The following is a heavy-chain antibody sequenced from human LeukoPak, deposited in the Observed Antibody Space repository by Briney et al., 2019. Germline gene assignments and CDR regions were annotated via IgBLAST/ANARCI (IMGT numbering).Heavy chain of an antibody. Sequence: PSETLSLTCTVSGGSISSYYWSWIRQPPGKGLEWIGYIYYSGSTNYNPSLKSRVTISVDTSKNQFSLKLSSVTAADTAVYYCARDLKEGSSWYSSYYYMDVWGKGTTVTVSS. CDR3: ARDLKEGSSWYSSYYYMDV. CDR2: IYYSGST. CDR1: GGSISSYY. J-gene: IGHJ6*03. D-gene: IGHD6-13*01. V-gene: IGHV4-59*12.